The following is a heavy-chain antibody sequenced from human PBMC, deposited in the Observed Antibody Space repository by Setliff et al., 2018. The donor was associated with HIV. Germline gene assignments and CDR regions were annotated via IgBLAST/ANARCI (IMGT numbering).Heavy chain of an antibody. J-gene: IGHJ1*01. CDR2: INTSGGSA. V-gene: IGHV1-46*01. D-gene: IGHD6-6*01. Sequence: GASVKVSCKASGYTFTSYPMHWVRQAPGQGLEWMGVINTSGGSAGYAQKFQGRVTMTRDTSTSTVHMELSSLRSEDTAVYYCARDPAPSSSASYFQHWGQGTPVTVSS. CDR1: GYTFTSYP. CDR3: ARDPAPSSSASYFQH.